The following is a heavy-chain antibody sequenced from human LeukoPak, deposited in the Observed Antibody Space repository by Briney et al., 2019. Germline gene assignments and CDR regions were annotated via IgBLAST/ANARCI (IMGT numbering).Heavy chain of an antibody. V-gene: IGHV4-39*01. CDR1: AGSISSSSYY. CDR2: IYYSGST. J-gene: IGHJ4*02. Sequence: SETLSLTCTVSAGSISSSSYYWGWIRQPPGKGLEWIGSIYYSGSTYYNPSLKSRVTISVDTSKNQFSLKLSSVTAADTAVYYCARHVRYCSGGSCYGPDYFDYWGQGTLVTVSS. CDR3: ARHVRYCSGGSCYGPDYFDY. D-gene: IGHD2-15*01.